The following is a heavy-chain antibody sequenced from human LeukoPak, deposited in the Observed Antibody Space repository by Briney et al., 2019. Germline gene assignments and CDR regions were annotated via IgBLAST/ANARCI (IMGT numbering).Heavy chain of an antibody. D-gene: IGHD4-17*01. CDR1: GGTFSTYA. J-gene: IGHJ6*03. Sequence: HRASVKVSCKASGGTFSTYAITWVRQAPGQGLEWMGRIMPILRTADYAQKFQGRVTITMDESTSTAYMELSSLRSEDTAVYYCARAQGASARYGGPIGYMDVWGKGTTVTVSS. CDR2: IMPILRTA. V-gene: IGHV1-69*11. CDR3: ARAQGASARYGGPIGYMDV.